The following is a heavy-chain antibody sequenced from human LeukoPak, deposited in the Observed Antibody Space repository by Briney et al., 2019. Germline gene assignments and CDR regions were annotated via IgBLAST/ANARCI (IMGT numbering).Heavy chain of an antibody. Sequence: ASVKVSCKASGYTFTGFYLHWVRQAPGQGLEWMGWVNPNSGGTNYAQKFQGRVTMTRDTSISTAYMELSSLRSDDTAVYYCARGSVTTVVTPSNYWGQGTLVTVSS. J-gene: IGHJ4*02. CDR2: VNPNSGGT. V-gene: IGHV1-2*02. D-gene: IGHD4-23*01. CDR3: ARGSVTTVVTPSNY. CDR1: GYTFTGFY.